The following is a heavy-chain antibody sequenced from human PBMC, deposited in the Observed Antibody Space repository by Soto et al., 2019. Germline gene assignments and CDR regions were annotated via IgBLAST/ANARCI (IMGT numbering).Heavy chain of an antibody. CDR2: INHSGST. CDR1: GGSFSGYY. D-gene: IGHD6-13*01. CDR3: ARGTDGVAAAGNLFDY. J-gene: IGHJ4*02. V-gene: IGHV4-34*01. Sequence: ETLSLTCAVYGGSFSGYYWSWIRQPPGKGLEWIGEINHSGSTNYNPSLKSRVTISVDTSKNQFSLKLSSVTAADTAVYYCARGTDGVAAAGNLFDYWGQGTLVTVSS.